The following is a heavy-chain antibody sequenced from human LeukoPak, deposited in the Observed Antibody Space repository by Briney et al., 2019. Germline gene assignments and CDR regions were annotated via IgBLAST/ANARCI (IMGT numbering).Heavy chain of an antibody. D-gene: IGHD1-26*01. Sequence: SETLSLTCTVSGGSISSYYWSWIRQPPGKGLEWIEYIYYSGSTNYNPSLKSRVTISVDTSKNQFSLKLSSVTAADTAVYYCASLAVGATMDFDYWGQGTLVTVSS. CDR3: ASLAVGATMDFDY. V-gene: IGHV4-59*01. CDR2: IYYSGST. CDR1: GGSISSYY. J-gene: IGHJ4*02.